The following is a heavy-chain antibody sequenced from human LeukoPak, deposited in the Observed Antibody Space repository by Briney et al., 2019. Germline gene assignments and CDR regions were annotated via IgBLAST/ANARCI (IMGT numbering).Heavy chain of an antibody. D-gene: IGHD4-17*01. V-gene: IGHV1-69*01. Sequence: SVKVSCKASGGTFSSYAISWVRQAPGQGLEWMGGIIPIFGTANYAQKFQGRVTITADESTSTAYMELSSLRSEDTAVYYCARDDNGDNWFGPWGQGTLVAVTS. CDR1: GGTFSSYA. CDR3: ARDDNGDNWFGP. CDR2: IIPIFGTA. J-gene: IGHJ5*02.